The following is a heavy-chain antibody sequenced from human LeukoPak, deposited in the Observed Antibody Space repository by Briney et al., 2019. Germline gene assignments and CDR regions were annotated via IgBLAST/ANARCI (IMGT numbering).Heavy chain of an antibody. Sequence: GGSLRLSCAASGFTFSSYSMNWVHQAPGKGLEWVSYISSSSSTIYYADSVKGRFTISRDNAKNSLYLQMNSLRAEDTAVYYCARESRYYDILTGYNWLDYWGQGTLVTVSS. V-gene: IGHV3-48*04. J-gene: IGHJ4*02. CDR2: ISSSSSTI. D-gene: IGHD3-9*01. CDR1: GFTFSSYS. CDR3: ARESRYYDILTGYNWLDY.